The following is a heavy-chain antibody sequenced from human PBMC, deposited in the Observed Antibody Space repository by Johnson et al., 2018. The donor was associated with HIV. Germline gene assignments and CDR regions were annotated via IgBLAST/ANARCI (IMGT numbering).Heavy chain of an antibody. D-gene: IGHD6-6*01. V-gene: IGHV3-30*02. J-gene: IGHJ3*02. CDR3: ARDLGPSIAALPTVCLFAFDI. CDR2: IQYDGSDK. CDR1: GFTFRTNG. Sequence: QEQLVESGGGVVQPGGPLRLSCAASGFTFRTNGMHWVRQAPGKGLEWVSFIQYDGSDKSYADSVEGRFTISRDNSKNTLYLQMNSPRAEDTAVYYCARDLGPSIAALPTVCLFAFDIWGQGTMVTVSS.